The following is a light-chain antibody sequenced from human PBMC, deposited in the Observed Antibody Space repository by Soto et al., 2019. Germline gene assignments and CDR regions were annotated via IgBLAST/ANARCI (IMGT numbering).Light chain of an antibody. J-gene: IGKJ2*01. CDR3: QQYGSPRGT. V-gene: IGKV3-20*01. CDR2: GAS. Sequence: EIVLTQSPGTLSLSPGERATLSCRARQSVSSSYLAWYQQKPGQAPRLLIYGASSRATGIPDRFSGSGSGTDFTLTISRLEPEDFAVYYCQQYGSPRGTFGQGTKLEIK. CDR1: QSVSSSY.